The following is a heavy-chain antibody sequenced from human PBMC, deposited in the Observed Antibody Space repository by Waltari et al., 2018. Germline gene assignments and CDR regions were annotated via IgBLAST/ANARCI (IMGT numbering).Heavy chain of an antibody. V-gene: IGHV4-59*08. D-gene: IGHD1-1*01. J-gene: IGHJ6*03. CDR2: IYYSGST. CDR3: ARRYPRGYMDV. CDR1: GGSLSSYY. Sequence: QVQLQESGPGLVKPSETLSLTCTVSGGSLSSYYWSWIRQPPGKGLEWIGYIYYSGSTNYNPSLKSRVTISVDTSKNQFSLKLSSVTAADTAVYYCARRYPRGYMDVWGKGTTVTISS.